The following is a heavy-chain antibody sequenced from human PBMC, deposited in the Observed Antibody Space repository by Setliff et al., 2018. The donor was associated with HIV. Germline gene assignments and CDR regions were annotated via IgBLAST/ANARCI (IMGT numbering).Heavy chain of an antibody. CDR2: INTNTGNP. Sequence: GASVKVSCKASGYTFTTYAMNWVRQAPGQGLEWMGWINTNTGNPTSAQGFTGRFVFSVDTSVSTAYLQISSLKAEDTAVYYCARSDFNYNFWSGYVSTGFDYWGQGTLVTVS. CDR1: GYTFTTYA. CDR3: ARSDFNYNFWSGYVSTGFDY. V-gene: IGHV7-4-1*02. D-gene: IGHD3-3*01. J-gene: IGHJ4*02.